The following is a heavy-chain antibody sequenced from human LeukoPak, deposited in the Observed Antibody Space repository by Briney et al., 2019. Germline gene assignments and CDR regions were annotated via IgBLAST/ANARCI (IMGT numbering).Heavy chain of an antibody. CDR1: GFTFSSYG. CDR3: AKDRSSGWYGKYYFDY. CDR2: ISYDGSNK. V-gene: IGHV3-30*18. D-gene: IGHD6-19*01. J-gene: IGHJ4*02. Sequence: GGSLRLSCAASGFTFSSYGMHWVRQAPGKGLEWVAVISYDGSNKYYADSVKGRFAISRDNSKNTLYLQMNSLRAEDTAVYCCAKDRSSGWYGKYYFDYWGQGTLVTVSS.